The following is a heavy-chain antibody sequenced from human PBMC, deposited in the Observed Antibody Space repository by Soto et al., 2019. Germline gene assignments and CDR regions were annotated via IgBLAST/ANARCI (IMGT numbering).Heavy chain of an antibody. CDR2: IGGDGGTT. V-gene: IGHV3-23*01. Sequence: PGGSLRLSCVASGFIFSNYAVNWVRQAPGKGLEWVSGIGGDGGTTYYADSVRGRFTISRDNSKNTLFLQMNSLRAEDTAVYYCAKDGLGGNYIYYFDYWGQGTLVTVSS. CDR3: AKDGLGGNYIYYFDY. CDR1: GFIFSNYA. J-gene: IGHJ4*02. D-gene: IGHD4-4*01.